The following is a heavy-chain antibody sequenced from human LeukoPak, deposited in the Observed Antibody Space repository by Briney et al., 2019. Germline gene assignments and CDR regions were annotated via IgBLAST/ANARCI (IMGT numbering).Heavy chain of an antibody. CDR3: ARDTFQPGLIDS. V-gene: IGHV3-21*05. J-gene: IGHJ4*02. CDR1: GFTFSRYA. D-gene: IGHD2-2*01. CDR2: INTDSSDI. Sequence: GGSLRPSCAASGFTFSRYAMNWVRQAPGKGLQWVSYINTDSSDIHYADSVKGRFTISRDNARNTLYLQLSSLKAEDSAGYYCARDTFQPGLIDSWGQGTLVTVSS.